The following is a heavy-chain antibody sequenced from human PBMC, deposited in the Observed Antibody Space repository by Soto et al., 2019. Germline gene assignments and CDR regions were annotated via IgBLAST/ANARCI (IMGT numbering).Heavy chain of an antibody. CDR1: RDTFTSYY. Sequence: GASVKVSCKAPRDTFTSYYINWVRQAPGQGLEWMGVINPHGGSTAYAQKFKGRVTLTRATSASTVYMEVSSLTSEDTAMYYCARSSGGNFGIIIEGTNWFAPWGQGTRVTVS. CDR3: ARSSGGNFGIIIEGTNWFAP. V-gene: IGHV1-46*01. D-gene: IGHD1-26*01. CDR2: INPHGGST. J-gene: IGHJ5*02.